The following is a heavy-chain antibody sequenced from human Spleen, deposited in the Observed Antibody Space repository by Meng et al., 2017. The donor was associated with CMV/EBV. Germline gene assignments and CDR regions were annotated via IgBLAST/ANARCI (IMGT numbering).Heavy chain of an antibody. D-gene: IGHD4-17*01. V-gene: IGHV1-18*01. CDR3: ARAGAAVTTNFDF. J-gene: IGHJ4*02. CDR2: VGAENGET. Sequence: KASGYKFDIYGITWGRQAPGQGLEWVGWVGAENGETNYGQKFQGRVTVTADTFTKTAYMEMRSLRSDDSAIYYCARAGAAVTTNFDFWGQGTLVTVSS. CDR1: GYKFDIYG.